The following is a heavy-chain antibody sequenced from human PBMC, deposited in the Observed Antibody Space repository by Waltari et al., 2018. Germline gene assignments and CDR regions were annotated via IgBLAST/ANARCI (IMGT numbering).Heavy chain of an antibody. CDR3: ATYRWLGY. CDR1: GFMFSTYW. D-gene: IGHD3-10*01. Sequence: EVRLVESGGGLVQPGGSLRLSCDVSGFMFSTYWMTWVRQGPGKGLEWVANINYDGNEKHYVDSVNGRFTISRDNAESSLFLQMNNLRGEDTAVYYCATYRWLGYWGQGSLVTVSS. V-gene: IGHV3-7*03. J-gene: IGHJ4*02. CDR2: INYDGNEK.